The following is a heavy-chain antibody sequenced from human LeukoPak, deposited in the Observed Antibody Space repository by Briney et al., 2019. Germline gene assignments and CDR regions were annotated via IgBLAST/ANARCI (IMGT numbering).Heavy chain of an antibody. V-gene: IGHV3-7*01. D-gene: IGHD6-19*01. CDR3: ASGGGSSGWYPSIYYYYYYMDV. J-gene: IGHJ6*03. CDR2: IKQDGSEK. Sequence: GGSLRLSCAASGFTFSSYWMSWVRQAPGKGLEWVANIKQDGSEKYYVDSVKGRFTISRDNAKNSLYLQMNSLRAEDTAVYYCASGGGSSGWYPSIYYYYYYMDVWGKGTTVTVSS. CDR1: GFTFSSYW.